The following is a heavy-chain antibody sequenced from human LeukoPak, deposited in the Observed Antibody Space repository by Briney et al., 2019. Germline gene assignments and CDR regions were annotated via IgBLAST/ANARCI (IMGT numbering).Heavy chain of an antibody. Sequence: GGSLRLSCVASGFTLKNAWMSWVRQAPGKGLEWVGRIRSKTDGGTIDYAAPVKGRFSISRDDSKNTLYLQMNSLKTEDTTVYYCTTGTEQQWLSLDHWGQGTLVTVSS. CDR3: TTGTEQQWLSLDH. CDR2: IRSKTDGGTI. V-gene: IGHV3-15*01. J-gene: IGHJ5*02. D-gene: IGHD6-19*01. CDR1: GFTLKNAW.